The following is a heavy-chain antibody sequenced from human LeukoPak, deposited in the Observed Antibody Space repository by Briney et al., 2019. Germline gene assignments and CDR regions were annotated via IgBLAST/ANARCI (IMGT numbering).Heavy chain of an antibody. CDR1: GGSISSSSYY. J-gene: IGHJ4*02. Sequence: SETLSLTCTVSGGSISSSSYYWGWIRQPPGKGLEWIGSIYYSGSTYYNPSLKSRVTISVDTSKNQFSLKLSSVTAADTAVYYCVREWSKFFDYWGQGTLVTVSS. CDR2: IYYSGST. CDR3: VREWSKFFDY. D-gene: IGHD2-15*01. V-gene: IGHV4-39*07.